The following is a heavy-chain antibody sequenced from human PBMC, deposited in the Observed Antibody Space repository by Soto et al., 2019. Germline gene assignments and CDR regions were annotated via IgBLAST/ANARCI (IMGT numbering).Heavy chain of an antibody. V-gene: IGHV3-33*01. CDR2: IWYDGSNK. CDR3: ARDTYCSSTSCYYYFDY. CDR1: GFTFSSYG. Sequence: QVQLVESGGGVVQPGRSMRLSCAASGFTFSSYGMHWVRQAPGKGLEWVAVIWYDGSNKYYADSVKGRFTISRDNSKNPLYLQMNSLRAEDTAVYYCARDTYCSSTSCYYYFDYWGQGTLVTVSS. D-gene: IGHD2-2*01. J-gene: IGHJ4*02.